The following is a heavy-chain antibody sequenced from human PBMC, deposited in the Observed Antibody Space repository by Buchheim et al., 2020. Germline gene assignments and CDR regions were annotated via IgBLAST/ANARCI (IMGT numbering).Heavy chain of an antibody. V-gene: IGHV3-74*01. CDR1: GFTFSSDW. D-gene: IGHD7-27*01. J-gene: IGHJ6*02. Sequence: EEQLVESGGGLVQPGGSLRLSCAASGFTFSSDWMSWVRQVPGKGLVWVSRINTDGLKANYADSVKGRFTSSRDNAKSTLFLQMNSLRVEDTGVYYCARVPGGHSGDWGPTTMDVWGQGTT. CDR3: ARVPGGHSGDWGPTTMDV. CDR2: INTDGLKA.